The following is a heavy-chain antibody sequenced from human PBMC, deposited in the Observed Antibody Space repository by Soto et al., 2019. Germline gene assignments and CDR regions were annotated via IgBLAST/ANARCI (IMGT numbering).Heavy chain of an antibody. CDR1: GFTFISDW. Sequence: GGSLRLSCAASGFTFISDWMHWVLQAPWKGLVWVSRINTDGSGTTYADSVKGRFTISRDNAKNMVYLQMNSLRAEDTAVYYCARDHPGTKHYFDYSGLGNMVTVYS. D-gene: IGHD4-17*01. CDR3: ARDHPGTKHYFDY. V-gene: IGHV3-74*01. CDR2: INTDGSGT. J-gene: IGHJ4*02.